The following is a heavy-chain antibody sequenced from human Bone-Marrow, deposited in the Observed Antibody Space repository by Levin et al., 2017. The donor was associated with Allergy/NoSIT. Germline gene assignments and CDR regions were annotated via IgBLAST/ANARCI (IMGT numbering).Heavy chain of an antibody. Sequence: RAGGSLRLSCAASGFSFDDYAMHWVRQAPGKGLEWVAGITYSGVNIGYADSVKGRFTISRDNAKNSLYLQMNNVKTEDTALYYCAKEILFGEASGHLYPTWPFWGQGTLVTVSS. CDR2: ITYSGVNI. CDR1: GFSFDDYA. D-gene: IGHD3-16*01. CDR3: AKEILFGEASGHLYPTWPF. J-gene: IGHJ4*02. V-gene: IGHV3-9*01.